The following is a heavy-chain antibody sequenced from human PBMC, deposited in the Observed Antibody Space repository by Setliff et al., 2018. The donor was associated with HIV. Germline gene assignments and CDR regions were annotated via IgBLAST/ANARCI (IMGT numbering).Heavy chain of an antibody. D-gene: IGHD2-15*01. CDR3: ARIPRRGRYCSGGSCYSRYGMDV. CDR1: GGSISNRY. Sequence: SETLSLTCTVSGGSISNRYWSWIRQPPGKELEWVGSISYSGNTDQNPSLKSRVTISQDTSNNQFSLKLSSVTAADTAVYYCARIPRRGRYCSGGSCYSRYGMDVWGQGTTVTVSS. V-gene: IGHV4-59*11. CDR2: ISYSGNT. J-gene: IGHJ6*02.